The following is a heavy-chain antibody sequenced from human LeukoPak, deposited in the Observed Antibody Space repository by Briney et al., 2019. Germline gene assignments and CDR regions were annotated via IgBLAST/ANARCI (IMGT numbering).Heavy chain of an antibody. V-gene: IGHV3-21*01. D-gene: IGHD2-2*02. Sequence: GGSLRLSCAASGFTFSSYSMNWVRQAPGKGLEWVSSISSSSSYIYYADSVKGRFTISRDNAKNSLYLQMNSLRAEDTAVYYCAGNLGYCSSTSCYSYWFDPWGQGTLVTVSS. CDR2: ISSSSSYI. J-gene: IGHJ5*02. CDR1: GFTFSSYS. CDR3: AGNLGYCSSTSCYSYWFDP.